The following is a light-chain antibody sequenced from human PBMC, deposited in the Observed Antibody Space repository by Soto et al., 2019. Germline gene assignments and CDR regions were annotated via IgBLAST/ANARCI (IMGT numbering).Light chain of an antibody. Sequence: QSVLTQPRSVSGSPGQSVTISCTGTSSDVGAYNYVSWYQQHPGKAPKLMIYDVIKRPSGVPDRFSGSKSGNMASLTISGLQAEDEADYYCCSYAGSYTPMVFGGGTKLTVL. CDR2: DVI. CDR3: CSYAGSYTPMV. J-gene: IGLJ2*01. CDR1: SSDVGAYNY. V-gene: IGLV2-11*01.